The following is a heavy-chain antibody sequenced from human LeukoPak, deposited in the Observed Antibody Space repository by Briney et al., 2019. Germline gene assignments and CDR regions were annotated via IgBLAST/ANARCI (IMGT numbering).Heavy chain of an antibody. CDR2: INPNSGGT. J-gene: IGHJ4*02. CDR3: AWDRRDGYNSYSFDY. CDR1: GYTFTGYY. D-gene: IGHD5-24*01. Sequence: GASVKVSCKASGYTFTGYYMHWVRQAPGQGLEWMGWINPNSGGTNYAQKFQGRVTMTRDTSISTAYMELSRLRSDDTAVYYCAWDRRDGYNSYSFDYWGQGTLVTVSS. V-gene: IGHV1-2*02.